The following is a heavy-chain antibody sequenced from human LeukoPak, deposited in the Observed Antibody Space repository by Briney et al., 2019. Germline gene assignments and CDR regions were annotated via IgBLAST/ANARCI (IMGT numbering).Heavy chain of an antibody. CDR3: AELGITMIGGV. CDR2: IVDNGRKI. D-gene: IGHD3-10*02. V-gene: IGHV3-11*04. J-gene: IGHJ6*04. Sequence: GGSLRLSCAASGFTFSDYYMGWIRQAPGKGLEWVSYIVDNGRKIYYADSMKGRFTISRDNAKNSLYLQMNSLRAEDTAVYYCAELGITMIGGVWGKGTTVTISS. CDR1: GFTFSDYY.